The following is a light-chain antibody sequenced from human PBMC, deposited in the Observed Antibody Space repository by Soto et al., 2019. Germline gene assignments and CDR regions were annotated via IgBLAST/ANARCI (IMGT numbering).Light chain of an antibody. V-gene: IGLV2-8*01. Sequence: QSALTQAPSASGSPGQSVTISCTGTSSDVGGYNYVSWYQQHPGKAPKLMIYEVSKRPSGVPDRFSGSKSGNTASLTVSGLQAEDEADYYCSSYVGGNSYVFGTGTKLTVL. CDR3: SSYVGGNSYV. CDR1: SSDVGGYNY. CDR2: EVS. J-gene: IGLJ1*01.